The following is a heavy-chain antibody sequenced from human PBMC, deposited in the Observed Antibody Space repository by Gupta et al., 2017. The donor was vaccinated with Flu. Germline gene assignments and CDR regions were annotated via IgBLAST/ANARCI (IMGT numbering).Heavy chain of an antibody. Sequence: QLQLQESGPGLVQPSETLSLACSVSGGSICSSSNQWAWIRPPPGKGLEWIGSVYFNGNTYYNPSLKSLVTMSVDTSENQYSLSLHSVSAADTAVYYCARLIGSSTIDYWGQGTLVTVSS. CDR3: ARLIGSSTIDY. V-gene: IGHV4-39*01. J-gene: IGHJ4*02. CDR2: VYFNGNT. D-gene: IGHD6-6*01. CDR1: GGSICSSSNQ.